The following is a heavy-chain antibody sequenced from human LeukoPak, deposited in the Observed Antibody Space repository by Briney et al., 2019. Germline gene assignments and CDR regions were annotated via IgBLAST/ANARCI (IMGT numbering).Heavy chain of an antibody. CDR2: IYPGDSDT. Sequence: GESLKISCRGSGYSFTSYWIGWVRQMPGKGLEWMGIIYPGDSDTRYSPSFQGQVTISADKSISTAYLQWSSLKASDTAMYYCAIAYCGGDCYPRHYYYYGMDVWGQGTTVTVSS. J-gene: IGHJ6*02. V-gene: IGHV5-51*01. D-gene: IGHD2-21*02. CDR1: GYSFTSYW. CDR3: AIAYCGGDCYPRHYYYYGMDV.